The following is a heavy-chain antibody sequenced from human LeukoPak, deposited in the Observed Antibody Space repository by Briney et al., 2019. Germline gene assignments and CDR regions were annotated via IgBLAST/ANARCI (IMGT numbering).Heavy chain of an antibody. D-gene: IGHD6-19*01. CDR1: GGSISSSSYY. V-gene: IGHV4-39*01. CDR3: ARHPDSLQVAGTGAFDI. J-gene: IGHJ3*02. Sequence: SETLSLTCTVSGGSISSSSYYWGWIRQPPGKGLEWIGSIYYSGSTYYNPSLKRRVTIYVDTSKNQFSLKLSSVTAADTAGYYCARHPDSLQVAGTGAFDIWGQGTMVTVSS. CDR2: IYYSGST.